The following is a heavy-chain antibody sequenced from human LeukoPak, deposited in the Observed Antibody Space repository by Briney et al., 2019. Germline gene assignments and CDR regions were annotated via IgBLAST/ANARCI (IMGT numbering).Heavy chain of an antibody. J-gene: IGHJ3*02. CDR3: ARGGRTTSCCDDAFDI. D-gene: IGHD2-2*01. CDR2: INPTTGGT. CDR1: AYTFTAYY. V-gene: IGHV1-2*02. Sequence: ASVKVSCKASAYTFTAYYMHFVRQAPGQRLEWMGWINPTTGGTNYAQMFQGRVTMTRDTSISTAYMELSRLTSDDTALYYCARGGRTTSCCDDAFDIWGQGTMVSVSS.